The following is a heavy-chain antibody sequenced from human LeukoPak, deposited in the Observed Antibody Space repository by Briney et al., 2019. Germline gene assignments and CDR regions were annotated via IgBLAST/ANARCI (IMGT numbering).Heavy chain of an antibody. CDR1: GFTFSTYE. Sequence: QPGGSLRLSCAASGFTFSTYEMTWVRQAPGKGLEWVSYISSSASTMYYADSVKGRFTISRDKSKNTLYLQMNSLRAEDTAVYYCAKRGWFGNHYFDSWGQGTLVTVSS. D-gene: IGHD3-10*01. CDR3: AKRGWFGNHYFDS. J-gene: IGHJ4*02. V-gene: IGHV3-48*03. CDR2: ISSSASTM.